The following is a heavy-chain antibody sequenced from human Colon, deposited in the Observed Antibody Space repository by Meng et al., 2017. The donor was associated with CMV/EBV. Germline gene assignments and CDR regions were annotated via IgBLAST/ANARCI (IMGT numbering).Heavy chain of an antibody. D-gene: IGHD2-8*01. J-gene: IGHJ3*01. CDR3: ARGFCTMGCYINAYDV. V-gene: IGHV3-53*01. CDR1: GLNASNTY. Sequence: GLNASNTYRTWVRRAPGKGLEWVSLIYTGGDAYYADSVKGRFTFSRDVLKNIFYLQMNSLRAEDTAVYYCARGFCTMGCYINAYDVWGQGTMVTVSS. CDR2: IYTGGDA.